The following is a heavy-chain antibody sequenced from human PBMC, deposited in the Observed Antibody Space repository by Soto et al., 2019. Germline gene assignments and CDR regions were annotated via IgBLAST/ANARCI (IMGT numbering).Heavy chain of an antibody. CDR1: GGSISGYY. D-gene: IGHD3-10*01. J-gene: IGHJ4*02. V-gene: IGHV4-59*01. CDR2: IYYSGTT. Sequence: QVQLQESGPGLVRPSETLSLTCTVSGGSISGYYWSWIRQPPGKGLEWIGYIYYSGTTSYNPSLNSRVTMSVDTYKNQFSLQVNSVTAADTAVYYCARESYYGSGATVVAYWGQGTLVTVSS. CDR3: ARESYYGSGATVVAY.